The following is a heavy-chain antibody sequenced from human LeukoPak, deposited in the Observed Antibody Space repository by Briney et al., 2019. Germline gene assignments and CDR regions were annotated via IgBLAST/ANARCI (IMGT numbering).Heavy chain of an antibody. CDR2: MKQDGSEK. Sequence: PGGSLRLSCAASGFTFSSYWMSWVRQAPGKGLEWVANMKQDGSEKNYVDSVKGRFTISRDNAKTSLYLQMNSLRVEDTAVYYCARSLWPEDYWGQGTLVTVSS. D-gene: IGHD5-18*01. CDR1: GFTFSSYW. V-gene: IGHV3-7*01. J-gene: IGHJ4*02. CDR3: ARSLWPEDY.